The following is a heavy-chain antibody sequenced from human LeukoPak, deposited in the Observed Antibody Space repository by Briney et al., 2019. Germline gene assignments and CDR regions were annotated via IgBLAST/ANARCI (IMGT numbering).Heavy chain of an antibody. CDR3: AKQMYGLGATDH. Sequence: GGSLRLSCAASGFTFTNYAMSWVRQAPGKGLEWVSTISGSGGSTYYADSVKGRFTISRDNSENTPYLQMYSLRAGDTAIYYCAKQMYGLGATDHWGQGTLVTVSS. J-gene: IGHJ5*02. CDR1: GFTFTNYA. CDR2: ISGSGGST. V-gene: IGHV3-23*01. D-gene: IGHD1-26*01.